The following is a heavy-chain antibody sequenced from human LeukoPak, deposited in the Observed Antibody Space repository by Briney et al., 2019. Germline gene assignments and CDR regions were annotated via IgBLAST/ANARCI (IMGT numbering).Heavy chain of an antibody. Sequence: ASVKVSCKASGYTFTNYHMHWVRQAPGQGLEWLGIIFADGDTKYAQNFQGRVTMTRDTSTSTAYMELSSLRSEDTAIYTCMRESPRACHFENWGQGTMVTVSS. CDR1: GYTFTNYH. CDR3: MRESPRACHFEN. D-gene: IGHD1-26*01. CDR2: IFADGDT. V-gene: IGHV1-46*01. J-gene: IGHJ4*02.